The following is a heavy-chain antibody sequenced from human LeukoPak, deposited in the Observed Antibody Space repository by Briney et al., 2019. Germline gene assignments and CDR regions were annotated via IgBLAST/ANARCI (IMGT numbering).Heavy chain of an antibody. CDR2: ISAYNGNT. D-gene: IGHD3-10*01. Sequence: ASVKVSCKASGYPFTSYGISWVRQAPGQGLELMGLISAYNGNTNYAQKLQGRVTMTTDTSTSTAYMALRSLRSDDTAVYYCARVPYYGSGSYSNYWGQGTLVTVSS. CDR1: GYPFTSYG. CDR3: ARVPYYGSGSYSNY. J-gene: IGHJ4*02. V-gene: IGHV1-18*01.